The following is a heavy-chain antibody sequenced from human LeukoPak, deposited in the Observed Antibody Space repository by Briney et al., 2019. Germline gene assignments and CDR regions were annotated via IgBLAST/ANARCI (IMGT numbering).Heavy chain of an antibody. CDR3: AKDLATPSPKFGFDY. J-gene: IGHJ4*02. V-gene: IGHV3-30*02. D-gene: IGHD2-15*01. CDR2: IRYDGSNK. Sequence: GGSLRLSCAASGFTFSSYGMHWVRQAPGKGLEWVAFIRYDGSNKYYADSVKGRFTISRDNSKNTLYLQMNSLRAEDTAVYYCAKDLATPSPKFGFDYWGQGTLVTVSS. CDR1: GFTFSSYG.